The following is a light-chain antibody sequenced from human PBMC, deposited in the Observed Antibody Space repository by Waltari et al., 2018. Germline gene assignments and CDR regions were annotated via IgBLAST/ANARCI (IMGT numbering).Light chain of an antibody. CDR3: AAWDGGLNAL. CDR2: SNN. V-gene: IGLV1-44*01. CDR1: SSDIGSNT. Sequence: QSVLTQPPSASGTPGQRVTISCSGSSSDIGSNTVNWYQQLPGTAPKLLLCSNNQRPQGVPDRFSGSKSGTSASLAISGLQSEDEADYYCAAWDGGLNALFGGGTKLTVL. J-gene: IGLJ2*01.